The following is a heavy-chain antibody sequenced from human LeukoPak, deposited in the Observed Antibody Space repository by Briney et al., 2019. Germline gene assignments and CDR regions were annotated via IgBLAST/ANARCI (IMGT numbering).Heavy chain of an antibody. Sequence: ASVKVSCKASGYTFTGYYIHWVRQAPGQGLEWMGWINPNINGTNYAQKFQGRVTMTGDRSISTAYMELSRLRSDDTAVYYCARVPAAAVNWFDPWGQGTLVTVSS. CDR1: GYTFTGYY. D-gene: IGHD6-13*01. V-gene: IGHV1-2*02. CDR3: ARVPAAAVNWFDP. CDR2: INPNINGT. J-gene: IGHJ5*02.